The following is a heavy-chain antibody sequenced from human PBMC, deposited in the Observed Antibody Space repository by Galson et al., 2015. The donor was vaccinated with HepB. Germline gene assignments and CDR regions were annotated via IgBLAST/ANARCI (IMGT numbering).Heavy chain of an antibody. CDR2: ISGSGGNT. Sequence: SLRLSCAASGFTFSSYAMSWVRQAPGKGLEWVSAISGSGGNTYYADSVKGRFTISRDNSKNTLYLQMSSLRAEDTAVYFCAKGIKQWLRPYYFDYWGQGTLVTVSS. J-gene: IGHJ4*02. CDR3: AKGIKQWLRPYYFDY. D-gene: IGHD6-19*01. V-gene: IGHV3-23*01. CDR1: GFTFSSYA.